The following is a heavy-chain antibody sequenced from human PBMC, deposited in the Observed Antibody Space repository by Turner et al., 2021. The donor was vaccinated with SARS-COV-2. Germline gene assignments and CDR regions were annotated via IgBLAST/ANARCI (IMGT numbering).Heavy chain of an antibody. J-gene: IGHJ4*02. CDR2: ISYDGSNK. V-gene: IGHV3-30*18. D-gene: IGHD3-3*01. CDR1: GFTFSSHG. CDR3: AKDDNYDFWTGYYMY. Sequence: QVQPVESGGGVVQPGRSLRLSCAASGFTFSSHGMHWVRQAPGKGLEWVAVISYDGSNKYYADSVKGRFTISRDNSKNTLYLQMNSLRAEDTAVYYCAKDDNYDFWTGYYMYWGQGTLVTVSS.